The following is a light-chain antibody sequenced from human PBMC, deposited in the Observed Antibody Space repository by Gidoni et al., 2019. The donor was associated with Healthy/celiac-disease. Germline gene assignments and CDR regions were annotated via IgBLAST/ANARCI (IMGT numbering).Light chain of an antibody. CDR1: QSVSSY. V-gene: IGKV3-11*01. J-gene: IGKJ5*01. CDR2: DAS. CDR3: QQRSNWPPT. Sequence: EIVLTQSPATLSLSPGERATLSCSVSQSVSSYLAWYQQKPGHAPRLLIYDASNRATGIPARFSGSGSGTDFTLTISSLEPEDCAVYYCQQRSNWPPTFGQGTRLKIK.